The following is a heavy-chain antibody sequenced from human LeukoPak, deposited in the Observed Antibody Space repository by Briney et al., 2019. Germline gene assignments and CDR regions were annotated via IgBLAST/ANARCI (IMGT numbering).Heavy chain of an antibody. Sequence: ASVKVSCKASEYTFTGYYMHWVRQAPGQGLEWMGWINPNSGGTNYAQKFQGRVTMTRDTSINTAYMELSRLRSDDSAVYYCARGGGGVTYYYDNSGYYCDYWGQGTLVTVSS. CDR1: EYTFTGYY. CDR3: ARGGGGVTYYYDNSGYYCDY. CDR2: INPNSGGT. V-gene: IGHV1-2*02. J-gene: IGHJ4*02. D-gene: IGHD3-22*01.